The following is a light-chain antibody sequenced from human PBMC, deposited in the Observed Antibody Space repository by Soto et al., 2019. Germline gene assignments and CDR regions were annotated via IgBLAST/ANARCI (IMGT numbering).Light chain of an antibody. CDR3: QQTYSLPRT. CDR1: QGISSW. V-gene: IGKV1D-12*01. Sequence: DIQMTQSPSSVSASVGDRVSVTCRASQGISSWLAWYQQKPGKAPKLLIYAASSLHSGVPSRFSGSGSGTDFSLTISSLQPEDFAAYYCQQTYSLPRTFGGGTKAEIK. CDR2: AAS. J-gene: IGKJ4*01.